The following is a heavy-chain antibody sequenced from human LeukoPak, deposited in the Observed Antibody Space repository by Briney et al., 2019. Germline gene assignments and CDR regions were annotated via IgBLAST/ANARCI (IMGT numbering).Heavy chain of an antibody. CDR1: GGSFSGYY. CDR3: ARRRPRNSYSSSWYWFDP. V-gene: IGHV4-34*01. Sequence: SETLSLTCAVYGGSFSGYYWSWIRQPPGKGLEWIGEINHSGSTNYNPSLKSRVTISVDTSKNQFSLKLSSVTAADTAVYYCARRRPRNSYSSSWYWFDPWGQGTLVTVSS. J-gene: IGHJ5*02. D-gene: IGHD6-13*01. CDR2: INHSGST.